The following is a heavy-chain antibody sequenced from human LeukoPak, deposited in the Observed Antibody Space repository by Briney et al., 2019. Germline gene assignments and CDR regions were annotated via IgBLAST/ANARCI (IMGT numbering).Heavy chain of an antibody. D-gene: IGHD3-22*01. CDR3: ARAKRYYDSSGYSNLYYFDY. Sequence: PSETLSLTCTVSGGSISYYYWSWIRQPPGKGLEWIGYIYHSGSTYYNPSLKSRVTISVDRSKNQFSLKLSSVTAADTAVYYCARAKRYYDSSGYSNLYYFDYWGQGTLVTVSS. V-gene: IGHV4-30-2*01. CDR1: GGSISYYY. J-gene: IGHJ4*02. CDR2: IYHSGST.